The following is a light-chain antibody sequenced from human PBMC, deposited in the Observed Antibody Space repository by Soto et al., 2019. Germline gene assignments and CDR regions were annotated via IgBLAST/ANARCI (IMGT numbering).Light chain of an antibody. CDR3: QQSYSTPFT. V-gene: IGKV3-15*01. J-gene: IGKJ5*01. CDR1: QSVSSN. Sequence: EIVMTQSPATLSVSPGERATLSCRASQSVSSNLAWYQQKPGQAPRLLIYGASTRATGIPDRFSGSGSGTDFTLTISSLQPEDFATYYCQQSYSTPFTFGQGTRLEIK. CDR2: GAS.